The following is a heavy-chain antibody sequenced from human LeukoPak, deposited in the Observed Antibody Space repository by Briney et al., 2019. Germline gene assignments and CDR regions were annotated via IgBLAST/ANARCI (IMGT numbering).Heavy chain of an antibody. Sequence: PSETLSLTCAVYGGSISGYYWSWIRQPRGKGLEWIGEINHSGSTNYNPSLKSRVTISVDTSKNQFSLKLSSVTAADTAVYYCARVQGRCSGGSCYRRTAESGSFTINWFDPWGQGTLVTVSS. CDR3: ARVQGRCSGGSCYRRTAESGSFTINWFDP. J-gene: IGHJ5*02. D-gene: IGHD2-15*01. V-gene: IGHV4-34*01. CDR1: GGSISGYY. CDR2: INHSGST.